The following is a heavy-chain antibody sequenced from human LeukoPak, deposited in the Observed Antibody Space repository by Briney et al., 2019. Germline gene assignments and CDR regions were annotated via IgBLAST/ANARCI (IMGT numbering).Heavy chain of an antibody. Sequence: GSLRLSCAASGFPFKSYWMSWVRQAPGKGLEWVANIKQDGSEKYYVDSVKGRFTISRDNAKNPLYLQMNSLRAEDTAVYYCARDDCSSISCYHNWFDPWGQGTLVTVSS. J-gene: IGHJ5*02. D-gene: IGHD2-2*01. CDR2: IKQDGSEK. CDR1: GFPFKSYW. V-gene: IGHV3-7*01. CDR3: ARDDCSSISCYHNWFDP.